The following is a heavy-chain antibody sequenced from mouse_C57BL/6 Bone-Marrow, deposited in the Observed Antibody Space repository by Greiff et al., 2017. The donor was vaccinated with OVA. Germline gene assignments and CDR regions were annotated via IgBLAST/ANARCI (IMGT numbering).Heavy chain of an antibody. CDR2: VDPNSGGT. V-gene: IGHV1-72*01. Sequence: QVQLQQSGAELVKPGASVKLSCKASGYTFTSYWMHWVKQRPGRGLEWIGRVDPNSGGTKYNEKFKSKATLTVDKPSSTAYMQLSSLTSKDSAVYYCARRTGTYFDYWGQGTTLTVSS. CDR1: GYTFTSYW. J-gene: IGHJ2*01. CDR3: ARRTGTYFDY. D-gene: IGHD4-1*01.